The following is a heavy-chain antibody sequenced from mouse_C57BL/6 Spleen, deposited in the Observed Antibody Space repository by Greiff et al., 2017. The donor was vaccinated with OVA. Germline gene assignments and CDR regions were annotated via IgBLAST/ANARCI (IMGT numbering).Heavy chain of an antibody. CDR3: ARRLGYAMDY. CDR2: IDPSDSST. J-gene: IGHJ4*01. Sequence: VQLQQPGAELVMPGASVKLSCKASGYTFTSYWMHWVKQRPGQGLEWIGEIDPSDSSTNYNQKFKGKSTLTVDKSSSTAYMQLSSLTSEDAAVYYCARRLGYAMDYWGQGTSVTVSS. CDR1: GYTFTSYW. D-gene: IGHD1-2*01. V-gene: IGHV1-69*01.